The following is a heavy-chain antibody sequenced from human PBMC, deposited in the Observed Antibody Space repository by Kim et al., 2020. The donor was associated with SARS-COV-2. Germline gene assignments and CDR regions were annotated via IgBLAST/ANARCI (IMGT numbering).Heavy chain of an antibody. CDR1: GGSISSYY. CDR2: IYHSGST. D-gene: IGHD1-26*01. Sequence: SETLSLTCTVSGGSISSYYWSWIRQPPGKGLEWIGYIYHSGSTNYNPSLKSRVTLSVDTSKNQFSLKLSSVTAAHTAAYYCARGGELLTFYFDYWGQGT. J-gene: IGHJ4*02. V-gene: IGHV4-59*01. CDR3: ARGGELLTFYFDY.